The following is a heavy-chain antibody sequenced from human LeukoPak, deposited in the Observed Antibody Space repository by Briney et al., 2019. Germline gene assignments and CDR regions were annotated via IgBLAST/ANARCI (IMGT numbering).Heavy chain of an antibody. Sequence: SETLSLTCTVSGGSVSGTSYYWAWIRQSTEKGLEWIGTISYTGSTSYNPSLKSRVTISADTSRNQFSLKLTSVTAADTAIFYCARHRDHYGSGYHFDFWGQGTLVTVSS. CDR3: ARHRDHYGSGYHFDF. D-gene: IGHD3-10*01. V-gene: IGHV4-39*01. J-gene: IGHJ4*02. CDR2: ISYTGST. CDR1: GGSVSGTSYY.